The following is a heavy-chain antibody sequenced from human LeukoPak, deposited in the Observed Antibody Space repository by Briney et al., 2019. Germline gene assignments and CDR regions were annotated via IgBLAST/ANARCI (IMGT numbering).Heavy chain of an antibody. V-gene: IGHV1-8*01. CDR3: ARVRYYYDSSDY. Sequence: ASVKVSCKASGYTFTSYDINWVRQATGQGLEWMGWMNPNSGNTGYAQKFQGRVTVTRNTSISTAYMELSSLRSEDTAVYYCARVRYYYDSSDYWGQGTLVTVSS. J-gene: IGHJ4*02. D-gene: IGHD3-22*01. CDR2: MNPNSGNT. CDR1: GYTFTSYD.